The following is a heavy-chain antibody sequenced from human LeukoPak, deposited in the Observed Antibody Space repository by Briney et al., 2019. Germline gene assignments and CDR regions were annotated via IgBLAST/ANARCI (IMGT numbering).Heavy chain of an antibody. CDR3: ERVLVYQLLSAPPDAFDI. V-gene: IGHV4-38-2*01. Sequence: SETLSLTCAVSGYSISSGYYWGWIRQPPGKGLEWIGSIYHSGSTYYNLSLKSRVTISVDTSKNQFSLKLSSVTAADTAVYYCERVLVYQLLSAPPDAFDIWGQGTMVTVSS. D-gene: IGHD2-2*01. J-gene: IGHJ3*02. CDR2: IYHSGST. CDR1: GYSISSGYY.